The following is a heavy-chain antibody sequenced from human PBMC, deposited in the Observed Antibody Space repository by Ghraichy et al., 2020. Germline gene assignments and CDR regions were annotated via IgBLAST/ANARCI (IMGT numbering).Heavy chain of an antibody. CDR2: ISGSGGST. V-gene: IGHV3-23*01. J-gene: IGHJ3*02. CDR3: AKDSVYIAVAGRQGAFDI. Sequence: GGSLRLSCAASGFTFSSYAMSWVRQAPGKGLEWVSVISGSGGSTYYADSVKGRFTISRDNSKNTLYLQINSLRAEDTAVYYCAKDSVYIAVAGRQGAFDIWGKETMVTVSS. D-gene: IGHD6-19*01. CDR1: GFTFSSYA.